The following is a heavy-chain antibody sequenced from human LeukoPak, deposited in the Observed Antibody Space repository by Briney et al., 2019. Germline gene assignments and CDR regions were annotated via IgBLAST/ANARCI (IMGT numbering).Heavy chain of an antibody. CDR3: ASSTMMVVVDDY. D-gene: IGHD3-22*01. J-gene: IGHJ4*02. CDR1: GYTFTSYY. CDR2: ISPSGGST. V-gene: IGHV1-46*01. Sequence: ATVKVSCKASGYTFTSYYMHWVRQAPGQGLEWMGIISPSGGSTSYAQKFQGRVTMTRDMSTSTVYMELSSLRSEDTAVYYCASSTMMVVVDDYWGQGTLVTVSS.